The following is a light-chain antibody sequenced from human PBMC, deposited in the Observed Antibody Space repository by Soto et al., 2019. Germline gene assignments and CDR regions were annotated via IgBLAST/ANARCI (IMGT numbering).Light chain of an antibody. Sequence: QSVLTQPPSVSGAPGQRVTISCTGSSSNIGAGYDVHWYQQLPGTAPKLLIHGNSDRPSGVPDRVSGSKSGTSASLAITGLQAEDEADYYCQSYDRSLSGVVFGGGTKVTVL. CDR2: GNS. J-gene: IGLJ2*01. V-gene: IGLV1-40*01. CDR3: QSYDRSLSGVV. CDR1: SSNIGAGYD.